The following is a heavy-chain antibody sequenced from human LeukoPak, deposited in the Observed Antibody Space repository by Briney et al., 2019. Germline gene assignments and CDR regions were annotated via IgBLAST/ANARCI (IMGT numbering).Heavy chain of an antibody. J-gene: IGHJ4*02. CDR3: ARDVAGSWGYFDY. V-gene: IGHV1-46*01. CDR1: GYTFTSYN. Sequence: ASVKVSCKASGYTFTSYNMHWVRQAPGQGLEWIGIINPSSGSSTYTQKFQGRVTMTRGTATSTVYMELSSLRSEDTALYYCARDVAGSWGYFDYWGQGTLVTVSS. CDR2: INPSSGSS. D-gene: IGHD6-19*01.